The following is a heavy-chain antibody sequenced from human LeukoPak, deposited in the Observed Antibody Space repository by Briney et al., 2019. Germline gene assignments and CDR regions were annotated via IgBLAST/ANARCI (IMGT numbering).Heavy chain of an antibody. CDR2: IYYSGST. J-gene: IGHJ3*02. CDR1: GGSISSSSYY. V-gene: IGHV4-39*01. Sequence: PSETLSLTCTVSGGSISSSSYYWGWIRQPPGKGLEWIGSIYYSGSTYYNPSLKSRVTISVDTSKNQFSLKLSSVTAPGTAVYYCARQDIVVVPAAISHAFDIWGQGTMVTVSS. D-gene: IGHD2-2*01. CDR3: ARQDIVVVPAAISHAFDI.